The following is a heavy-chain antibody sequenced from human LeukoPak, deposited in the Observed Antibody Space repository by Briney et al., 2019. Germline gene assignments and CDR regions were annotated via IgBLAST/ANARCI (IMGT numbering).Heavy chain of an antibody. D-gene: IGHD6-13*01. J-gene: IGHJ4*02. CDR1: GLTFSSYA. V-gene: IGHV3-23*01. CDR2: IRDSGGST. Sequence: GRSLRLSYAASGLTFSSYAMSCVRQAPGKGLEWVSAIRDSGGSTYYADSVKGRFTISRDNSKNTLYLQMNSLRAEDTAVYYCAKDAYQSSSWYGGHDYWGQGTLVTVSS. CDR3: AKDAYQSSSWYGGHDY.